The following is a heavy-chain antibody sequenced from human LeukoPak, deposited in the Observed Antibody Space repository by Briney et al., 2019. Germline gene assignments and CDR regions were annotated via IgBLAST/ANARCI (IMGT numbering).Heavy chain of an antibody. Sequence: SQTLSLTCTVSGGSISSYYWSWIRQPPGKGLEWIGYIYYSGSTNYNPSLKSRVTISVDTSKNQFSLELSSVTAADTAVYYCARAYYDSSGYPDAFDIWGQGTMVTVSS. CDR3: ARAYYDSSGYPDAFDI. V-gene: IGHV4-59*01. J-gene: IGHJ3*02. CDR2: IYYSGST. CDR1: GGSISSYY. D-gene: IGHD3-22*01.